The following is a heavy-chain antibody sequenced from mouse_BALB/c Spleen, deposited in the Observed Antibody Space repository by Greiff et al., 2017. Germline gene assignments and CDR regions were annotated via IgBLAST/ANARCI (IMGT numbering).Heavy chain of an antibody. J-gene: IGHJ4*01. D-gene: IGHD1-1*01. CDR3: ANYYEDYAMDY. CDR2: IYPGGGYT. CDR1: GYTFTNYW. Sequence: VQLQQSGAELVRPGTSVKISCKASGYTFTNYWLGWVKQRPGHGLEWIGDIYPGGGYTNYNEKFKGKATLTADTSSSTAYMQLSSLTSEDSAVYFCANYYEDYAMDYWGQGTSVTVSS. V-gene: IGHV1-63*02.